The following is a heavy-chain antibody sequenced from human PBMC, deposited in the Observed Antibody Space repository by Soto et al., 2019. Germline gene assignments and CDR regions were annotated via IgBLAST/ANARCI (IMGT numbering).Heavy chain of an antibody. CDR1: GGTFSSYA. Sequence: QVQLVQSGAEVKKPGSWVKVSCKASGGTFSSYAISWVRQAPGQGLEWMGGIIPIFGTANYAQKFQGRVTITADESTSTAYMELSSLRSEDTAVYYCASFVVVTAMGGKNYFDYWGQGTLVTVSS. J-gene: IGHJ4*02. V-gene: IGHV1-69*01. CDR3: ASFVVVTAMGGKNYFDY. D-gene: IGHD2-21*02. CDR2: IIPIFGTA.